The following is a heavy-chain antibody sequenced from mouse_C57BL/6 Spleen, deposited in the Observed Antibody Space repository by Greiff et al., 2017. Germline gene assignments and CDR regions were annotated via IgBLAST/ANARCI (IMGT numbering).Heavy chain of an antibody. CDR1: GYAFSSSW. CDR3: ARNRVVAHYYAMDY. J-gene: IGHJ4*01. Sequence: QVQLQQSGPELVKPGASVKISCKASGYAFSSSWMNWVKQRPGKGLGWIGRSYPGDGDTNYNGKFKGKATLTADKSSSTAYMQLSSLTSEDSAVYFCARNRVVAHYYAMDYWGQGTSVTVSS. D-gene: IGHD1-1*01. CDR2: SYPGDGDT. V-gene: IGHV1-82*01.